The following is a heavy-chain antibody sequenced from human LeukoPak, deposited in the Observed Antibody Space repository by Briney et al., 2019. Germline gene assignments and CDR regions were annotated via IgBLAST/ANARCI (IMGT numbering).Heavy chain of an antibody. J-gene: IGHJ4*02. D-gene: IGHD2-2*01. CDR3: ARDGGIVVVPAAIDY. V-gene: IGHV3-48*03. Sequence: GGSLRLSCAASGFTFSSYEMNWVRQAPGQGLEWVAYISSSGSTVYYADSVKGRFTISRDNAKNSLFLQMNSLRAEDTAVYYCARDGGIVVVPAAIDYWGQGTLVTVSS. CDR2: ISSSGSTV. CDR1: GFTFSSYE.